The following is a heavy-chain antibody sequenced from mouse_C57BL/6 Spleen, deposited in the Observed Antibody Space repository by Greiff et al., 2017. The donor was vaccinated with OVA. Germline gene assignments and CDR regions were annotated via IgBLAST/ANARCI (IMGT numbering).Heavy chain of an antibody. CDR3: TGDYDGGFAY. CDR2: IDPETGGT. D-gene: IGHD2-4*01. CDR1: GYTFTDYE. V-gene: IGHV1-15*01. Sequence: VQLQQSGAELVRPGASVTLSCKGSGYTFTDYEMHWVKQTPVHGLEWIGAIDPETGGTAYNQKFKGKAILTADKSSSTAYMELRSLTSEDSAVYYCTGDYDGGFAYWGQGTLVTVSA. J-gene: IGHJ3*01.